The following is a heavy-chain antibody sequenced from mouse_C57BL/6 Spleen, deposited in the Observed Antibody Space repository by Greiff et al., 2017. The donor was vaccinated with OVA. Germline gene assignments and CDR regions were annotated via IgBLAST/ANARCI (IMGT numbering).Heavy chain of an antibody. J-gene: IGHJ3*01. CDR3: AQVDDGWFAY. CDR2: IDPSDSYT. V-gene: IGHV1-69*01. D-gene: IGHD2-3*01. Sequence: QVQLQQPGAELVMPGASVKLSCKASGYTFTSYWMHWVKQRPGQGLEWIGEIDPSDSYTNYNQKFKGKSTLTVDKSSSTAYMQLSSLTSEDSAVYYCAQVDDGWFAYWGQGTLVTVSA. CDR1: GYTFTSYW.